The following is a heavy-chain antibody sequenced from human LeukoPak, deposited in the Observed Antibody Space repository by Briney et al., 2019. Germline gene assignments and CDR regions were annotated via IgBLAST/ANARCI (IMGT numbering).Heavy chain of an antibody. Sequence: GGSLRLSCAASGFTFSSYTMSWVRQAPGKGLEWVSAISGSGGSTYYADSVKGRFTISRDNAKNSLYLQMNSLRAEDTALYYCARVGEDIVVVPAAMTLDYWGQGTLVTVSS. CDR2: ISGSGGST. V-gene: IGHV3-23*01. D-gene: IGHD2-2*01. CDR3: ARVGEDIVVVPAAMTLDY. CDR1: GFTFSSYT. J-gene: IGHJ4*02.